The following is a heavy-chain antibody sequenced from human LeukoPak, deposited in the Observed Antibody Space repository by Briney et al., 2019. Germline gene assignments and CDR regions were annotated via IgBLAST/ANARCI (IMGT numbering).Heavy chain of an antibody. V-gene: IGHV3-11*04. CDR2: ISSRDNTI. CDR1: GFTFSDYY. CDR3: ARGFYTYDQ. Sequence: GGSLRLSCAASGFTFSDYYMSWIRQAPGKGLEWVSSISSRDNTIYYTDSVKGRFTISRDNAKNSLYLQMKSLRAEDTAVYYCARGFYTYDQWGQGTLVTVSS. J-gene: IGHJ5*02. D-gene: IGHD5-24*01.